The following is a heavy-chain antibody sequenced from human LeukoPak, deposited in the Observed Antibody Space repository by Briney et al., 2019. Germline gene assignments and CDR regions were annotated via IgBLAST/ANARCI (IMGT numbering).Heavy chain of an antibody. CDR1: GYTFTSYG. CDR2: IIPIFGTA. CDR3: ARGARYYYDSSGYRY. V-gene: IGHV1-69*01. Sequence: PVKVSCKASGYTFTSYGISWVRQAPGQGLEWMGGIIPIFGTANYAQKFQGRVTITADESTSTAYMELSSLRSEDTAVYYCARGARYYYDSSGYRYWGQGTLVTVSS. D-gene: IGHD3-22*01. J-gene: IGHJ4*02.